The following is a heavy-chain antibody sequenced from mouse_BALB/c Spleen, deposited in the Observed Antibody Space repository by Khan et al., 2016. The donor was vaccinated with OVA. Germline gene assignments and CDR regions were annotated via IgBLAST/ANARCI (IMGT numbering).Heavy chain of an antibody. D-gene: IGHD2-13*01. CDR3: VRGYYGDPFAY. CDR2: ISDGGSYT. J-gene: IGHJ3*01. CDR1: GFTFSDYY. V-gene: IGHV5-4*02. Sequence: EVELVESGGGLVKPGGSLTLSCAASGFTFSDYYMYWVRQTPEKRLEWVATISDGGSYTYYPDSVKGRFTISRDDAENNLYLHMGSLKSDDTAMYYCVRGYYGDPFAYWGQGTLVTVSA.